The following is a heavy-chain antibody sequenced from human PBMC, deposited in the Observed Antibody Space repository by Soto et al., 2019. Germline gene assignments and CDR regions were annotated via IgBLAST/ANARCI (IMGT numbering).Heavy chain of an antibody. J-gene: IGHJ6*02. CDR3: ARAGRGYYYYGMDV. D-gene: IGHD3-10*01. Sequence: ASVKVSCKASGYTFTSYAMHWVRQAPGQRLEWMGWINAGNGNTKYSQKFQGRVTITRDTSASTAYMELSSLRSEDTAVYYCARAGRGYYYYGMDVWGQGTTVTVSS. CDR2: INAGNGNT. V-gene: IGHV1-3*01. CDR1: GYTFTSYA.